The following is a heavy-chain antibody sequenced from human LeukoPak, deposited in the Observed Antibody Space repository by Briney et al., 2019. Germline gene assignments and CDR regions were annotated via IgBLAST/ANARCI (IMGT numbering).Heavy chain of an antibody. J-gene: IGHJ4*02. CDR3: ARDPGMEYSSSWSLGS. V-gene: IGHV3-30-3*01. CDR2: ISYDGSNK. CDR1: GFTFSSYA. D-gene: IGHD6-13*01. Sequence: GGSLRLSCAASGFTFSSYAMHWVRQAPGKGLEWVAVISYDGSNKYYADSVKGRFTISRDNSKNTLYLQMNSLRAEDTAVYYCARDPGMEYSSSWSLGSWGQGTLVTVSS.